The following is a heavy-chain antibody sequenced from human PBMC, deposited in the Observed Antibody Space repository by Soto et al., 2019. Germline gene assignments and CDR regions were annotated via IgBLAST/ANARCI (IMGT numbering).Heavy chain of an antibody. J-gene: IGHJ3*02. D-gene: IGHD1-7*01. V-gene: IGHV1-69*13. CDR3: ARDFLGAITGTKEDAFDI. Sequence: GASVKVSCKASGGTFSSYAISWVRQAPGQGLEWMGGITPIFGTANYAQKFQGRVTITADESTSTAYMELSSLRSEDTAVYYCARDFLGAITGTKEDAFDIWGQGTMVTVSS. CDR2: ITPIFGTA. CDR1: GGTFSSYA.